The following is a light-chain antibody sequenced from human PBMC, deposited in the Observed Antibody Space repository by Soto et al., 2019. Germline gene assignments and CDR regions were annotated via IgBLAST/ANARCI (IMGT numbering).Light chain of an antibody. CDR3: MQGTHWPPYT. CDR2: KVS. J-gene: IGKJ2*01. CDR1: QSLLYSDGNTH. Sequence: DVVMTQSPLSLPVTLGQPASISCRSSQSLLYSDGNTHLNWFHQRPGQSPRRLISKVSTRDSGVPDRFGGSGSGTDFTLKISRVEAEDVGVYYYMQGTHWPPYTFGQGTKLEIK. V-gene: IGKV2-30*01.